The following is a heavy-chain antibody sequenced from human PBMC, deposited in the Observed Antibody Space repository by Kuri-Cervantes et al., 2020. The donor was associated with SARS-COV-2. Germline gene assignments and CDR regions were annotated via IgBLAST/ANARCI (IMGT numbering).Heavy chain of an antibody. CDR3: ARDLGTFSSGWFYMDV. CDR2: VSSGGTSV. Sequence: GGSLRLSCTASGFIFSDYYMTWIRQAPGKGLEWVSSVSSGGTSVYYADSLEGRFTISRDNAKSSLYLEMNSLRAEDTAMYYCARDLGTFSSGWFYMDVWGKGTTVTVSS. D-gene: IGHD6-19*01. V-gene: IGHV3-11*04. CDR1: GFIFSDYY. J-gene: IGHJ6*03.